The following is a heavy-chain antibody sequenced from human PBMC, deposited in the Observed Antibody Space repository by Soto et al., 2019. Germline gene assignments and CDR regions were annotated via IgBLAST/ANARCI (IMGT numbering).Heavy chain of an antibody. V-gene: IGHV3-23*01. Sequence: GGSLRLSCAASGFTFNNYAVSWARQTPGKGLEWVATISASGAYTFYADSVKGRFTISRDNSQNTLFLHMRSLRAGDTATYYCAKEVIAARPYYFDHWGQGTLVTVSS. CDR2: ISASGAYT. D-gene: IGHD6-6*01. CDR1: GFTFNNYA. CDR3: AKEVIAARPYYFDH. J-gene: IGHJ4*02.